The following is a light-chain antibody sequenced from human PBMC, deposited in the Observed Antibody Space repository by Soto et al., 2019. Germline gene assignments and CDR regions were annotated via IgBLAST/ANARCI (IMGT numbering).Light chain of an antibody. Sequence: DIQMTQSPSSLSASVGDRVTITWQASQDISNYLNWYQQKPGKAPKLLIYDASNLETGVPSRFSGSGSGTDFTFTISRLQPEDIATYYCQQYDNLPLTFGGGTKVEIK. CDR3: QQYDNLPLT. V-gene: IGKV1-33*01. J-gene: IGKJ4*01. CDR1: QDISNY. CDR2: DAS.